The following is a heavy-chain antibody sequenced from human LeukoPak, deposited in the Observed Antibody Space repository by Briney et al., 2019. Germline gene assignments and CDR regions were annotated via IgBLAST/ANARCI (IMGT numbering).Heavy chain of an antibody. CDR3: ARNSPIYYANAFDI. V-gene: IGHV4-39*07. J-gene: IGHJ3*02. Sequence: NASETLSLTCTVSGDSISSNNYYWGWIRQPPGKGLEWIGNIYYSGSTYYNPSLKSRVTISVDTSKNQFSLKLSSVTAADTAVYYCARNSPIYYANAFDIWGQGTMVTVSS. CDR2: IYYSGST. CDR1: GDSISSNNYY. D-gene: IGHD2/OR15-2a*01.